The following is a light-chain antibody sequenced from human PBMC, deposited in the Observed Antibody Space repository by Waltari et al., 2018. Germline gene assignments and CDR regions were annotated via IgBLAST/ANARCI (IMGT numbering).Light chain of an antibody. V-gene: IGLV2-14*01. CDR2: DVS. CDR1: TSDLGGYNY. Sequence: QSALTQPASVSGSPGQSITIPCTGTTSDLGGYNYVFWYQQHPGKAPKLMIYDVSSRPSGVSNRFSGSKSGNTASLTISGLQAEDEADYYCSSFTSSSTWVFGGGTKLTVL. J-gene: IGLJ3*02. CDR3: SSFTSSSTWV.